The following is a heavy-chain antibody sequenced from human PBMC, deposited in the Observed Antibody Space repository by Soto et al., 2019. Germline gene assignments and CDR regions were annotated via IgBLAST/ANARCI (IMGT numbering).Heavy chain of an antibody. CDR1: GFTFGDYA. V-gene: IGHV3-49*03. J-gene: IGHJ6*02. CDR3: TPYDGDIVVVPAAISYYGMDV. Sequence: PGGSLRLSCTASGFTFGDYAMSWFRQAPGKGLEWVGFIRSKAYGGTTEYAASVKGRFTISRDDSKSIAYLQMNSLKTEDTAVYYCTPYDGDIVVVPAAISYYGMDVWGQGTTVTVSS. CDR2: IRSKAYGGTT. D-gene: IGHD2-2*01.